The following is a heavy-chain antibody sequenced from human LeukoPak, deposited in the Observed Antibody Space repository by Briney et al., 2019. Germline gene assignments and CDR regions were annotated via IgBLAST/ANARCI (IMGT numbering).Heavy chain of an antibody. CDR1: GFTFSSYS. D-gene: IGHD3-10*01. CDR2: ISSASNTI. Sequence: GGSLRLSCAASGFTFSSYSMNRVRQAPGKGLEWVSYISSASNTIYYADSVKGRFTISRDNAKNSLYLQMNSLRAEDTAMYYCARDGWFGDYNWFDPWGQGTLVTVSS. V-gene: IGHV3-48*01. J-gene: IGHJ5*02. CDR3: ARDGWFGDYNWFDP.